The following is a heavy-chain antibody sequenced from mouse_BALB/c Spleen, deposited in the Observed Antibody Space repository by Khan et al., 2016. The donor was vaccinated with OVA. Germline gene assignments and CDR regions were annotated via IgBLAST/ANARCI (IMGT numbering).Heavy chain of an antibody. J-gene: IGHJ2*01. CDR1: GYSLTRYG. D-gene: IGHD3-3*01. V-gene: IGHV2-9*02. CDR3: ARSKYIARY. Sequence: VQLKESGPGLVAPSQSLSITCTVYGYSLTRYGVHWVRQPPGKGLEWLGLLWAGGSTNYNWPLMSRLSISIDNSKSLVFLIMSSLQTDDTALYYCARSKYIARYWGQGTTLTVSS. CDR2: LWAGGST.